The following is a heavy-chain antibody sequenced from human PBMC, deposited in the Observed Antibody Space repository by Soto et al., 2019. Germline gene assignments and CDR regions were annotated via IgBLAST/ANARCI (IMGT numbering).Heavy chain of an antibody. V-gene: IGHV6-1*01. CDR1: GSSVARNSAA. J-gene: IGHJ5*02. CDR2: TYYRSKWYN. D-gene: IGHD3-16*01. Sequence: SQTLPVTCAISGSSVARNSAAGDWIRKSPSRGLEWLGRTYYRSKWYNDYAVSVKSRITINPDTSKTQFSLQLNSVTPEDTAVYSCARDRVRLIYNWFDPWGQGTLVTVSS. CDR3: ARDRVRLIYNWFDP.